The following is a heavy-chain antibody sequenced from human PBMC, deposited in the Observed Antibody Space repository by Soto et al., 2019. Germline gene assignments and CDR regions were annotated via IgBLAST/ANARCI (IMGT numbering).Heavy chain of an antibody. V-gene: IGHV4-61*03. J-gene: IGHJ5*02. CDR2: IYYTGST. D-gene: IGHD5-18*01. CDR1: GASISGGTYY. Sequence: SETLSLTCTVSGASISGGTYYWTWIRQAPGKGLEWVGHIYYTGSTNYNPALNDRVTISVDTSKNHFSLQLTSVTAADTAVYYCARGAGFSYASTWFDIWGQGTLVTVSS. CDR3: ARGAGFSYASTWFDI.